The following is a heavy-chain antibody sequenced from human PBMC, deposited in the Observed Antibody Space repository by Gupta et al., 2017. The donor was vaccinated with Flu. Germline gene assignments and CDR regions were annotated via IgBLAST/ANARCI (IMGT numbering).Heavy chain of an antibody. CDR1: G. CDR2: IWYDGSNK. Sequence: GMHWVRQAPGKGLEWVAVIWYDGSNKYYADSVKGRFTISRDNSKNTRYLQMNSLRAEDTAVYYCARVDTAMGINYYYMDVWGKGTTVTVSS. CDR3: ARVDTAMGINYYYMDV. D-gene: IGHD5-18*01. V-gene: IGHV3-33*01. J-gene: IGHJ6*03.